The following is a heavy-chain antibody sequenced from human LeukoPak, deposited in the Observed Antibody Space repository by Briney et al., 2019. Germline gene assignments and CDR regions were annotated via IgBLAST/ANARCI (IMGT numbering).Heavy chain of an antibody. D-gene: IGHD6-19*01. CDR2: ISGSGGST. CDR3: AKDPWLTSEYFQH. CDR1: GFTFSSYA. V-gene: IGHV3-23*01. J-gene: IGHJ1*01. Sequence: AGGSLRLSCAASGFTFSSYAMSWVCQAPGKGLEGVSAISGSGGSTYYADSVKGRFTISRDNSKNTLYLQMNSLRAEDTAVYYCAKDPWLTSEYFQHWGQGTLVTVSS.